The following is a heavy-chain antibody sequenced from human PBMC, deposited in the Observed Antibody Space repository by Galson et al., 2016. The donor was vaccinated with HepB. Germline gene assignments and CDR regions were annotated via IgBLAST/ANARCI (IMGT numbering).Heavy chain of an antibody. V-gene: IGHV3-48*03. Sequence: SLRLSCAGSGFTFRNYHMNWVRQTPGKGLAWVSYVSRSGTTIYYADSVKGRFTISRDNAKNSLYLPMNSLRAEDTAVYYCAKEPVRLDDLLTGPPKNPDYWGQGTLVTVSS. CDR2: VSRSGTTI. J-gene: IGHJ4*02. CDR3: AKEPVRLDDLLTGPPKNPDY. CDR1: GFTFRNYH. D-gene: IGHD3-9*01.